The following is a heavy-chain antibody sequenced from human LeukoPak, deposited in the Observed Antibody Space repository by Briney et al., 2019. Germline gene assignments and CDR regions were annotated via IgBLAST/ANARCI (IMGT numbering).Heavy chain of an antibody. CDR1: GYIFTGYY. D-gene: IGHD3-10*01. Sequence: GASVKVSCKASGYIFTGYYMHWVRQAPGQGLEWMGWINPNSGGTNYAQKFQGWVTMTRDTSISTAYMELSRLRSDDTAVYYCARSIGGSGTPSADYWGQGTLVTVSS. V-gene: IGHV1-2*04. CDR2: INPNSGGT. CDR3: ARSIGGSGTPSADY. J-gene: IGHJ4*02.